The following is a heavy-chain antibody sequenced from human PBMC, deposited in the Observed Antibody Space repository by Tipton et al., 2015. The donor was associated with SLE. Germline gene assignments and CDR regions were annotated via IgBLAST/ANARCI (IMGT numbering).Heavy chain of an antibody. CDR1: GFTFDDYG. D-gene: IGHD6-6*01. Sequence: SLRLSCAASGFTFDDYGMSWVRQAPGKGLEWVSYISSSRSTIYYADSVKGRFTISRDNAKNSLYLQMNSLRAEDTAVYYCARDLDSSLGYWGQGTLVTVSS. J-gene: IGHJ4*02. CDR2: ISSSRSTI. CDR3: ARDLDSSLGY. V-gene: IGHV3-48*01.